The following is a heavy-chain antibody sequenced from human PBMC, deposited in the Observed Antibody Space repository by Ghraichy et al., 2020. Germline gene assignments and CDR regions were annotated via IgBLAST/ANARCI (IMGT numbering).Heavy chain of an antibody. J-gene: IGHJ2*01. CDR1: GFTFSSYG. Sequence: GGSLRLSCAASGFTFSSYGMSWVRQAPGKGLEWVSSIIGSGGSTYYADSVKGRFTMSRDNSKNTLYLQMNSLRAEDTAVYYCARSWDSSGRYWYIDLWGRGTLLTVSS. D-gene: IGHD6-19*01. V-gene: IGHV3-23*01. CDR3: ARSWDSSGRYWYIDL. CDR2: IIGSGGST.